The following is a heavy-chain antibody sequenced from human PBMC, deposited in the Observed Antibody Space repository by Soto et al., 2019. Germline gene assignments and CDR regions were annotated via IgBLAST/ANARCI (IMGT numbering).Heavy chain of an antibody. V-gene: IGHV1-18*01. CDR3: VSDIVVVVAATAQATDY. CDR1: GYTFTSYG. Sequence: GASVKVSCKASGYTFTSYGISWVRQAPGQGLEWMGWISAYNGNTNYAQKLQGRVTMTTDTSTSTAYMELRSLRSDDTAVYYCVSDIVVVVAATAQATDYWGQGTLVTVSS. D-gene: IGHD2-15*01. J-gene: IGHJ4*02. CDR2: ISAYNGNT.